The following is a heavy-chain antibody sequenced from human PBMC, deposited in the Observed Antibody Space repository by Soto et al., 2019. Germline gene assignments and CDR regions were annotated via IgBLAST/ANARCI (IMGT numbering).Heavy chain of an antibody. D-gene: IGHD2-2*01. J-gene: IGHJ6*02. CDR3: ASSQGSSTSLEIYYYYYYGMDV. CDR2: IIPISGTA. Sequence: QVQLVQSGAEVKKPGSSVKVSCKASGGTFSSYAISWVRQAPGQGLEWMGGIIPISGTANYAQKFQGRVTITAAESTSTAYMELSSLRPEDTAVYYCASSQGSSTSLEIYYYYYYGMDVWGQGTTVTVSS. CDR1: GGTFSSYA. V-gene: IGHV1-69*01.